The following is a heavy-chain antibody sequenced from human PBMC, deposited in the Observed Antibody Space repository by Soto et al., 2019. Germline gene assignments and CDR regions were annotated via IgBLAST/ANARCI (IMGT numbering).Heavy chain of an antibody. CDR1: GFTFSGSA. V-gene: IGHV3-73*01. Sequence: GGSLRLSCAASGFTFSGSAMHWVRQASGKGLEWVARIRSKSYSYATAYAASVKGRFTISRDDSKNTAYLQMNSLKTEDTAVYYCTRQEGYFFSNDYYYYYGMDVWGQGTTVTV. CDR2: IRSKSYSYAT. D-gene: IGHD6-13*01. CDR3: TRQEGYFFSNDYYYYYGMDV. J-gene: IGHJ6*02.